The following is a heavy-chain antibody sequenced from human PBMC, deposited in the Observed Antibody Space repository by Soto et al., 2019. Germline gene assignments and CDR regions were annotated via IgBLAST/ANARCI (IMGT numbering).Heavy chain of an antibody. Sequence: EVQLVESGGGLVQPGGSLKLSCAASGFTFSGSAMHWVRQASGKGLEWVGRIRSKANSYATAYAASVKGRFTISRDDSKNTAYLQMNRLKTDDTAVYDCTRHDGQQLVPFDYWVQGTLVTVSA. D-gene: IGHD6-13*01. CDR2: IRSKANSYAT. V-gene: IGHV3-73*02. CDR3: TRHDGQQLVPFDY. J-gene: IGHJ4*02. CDR1: GFTFSGSA.